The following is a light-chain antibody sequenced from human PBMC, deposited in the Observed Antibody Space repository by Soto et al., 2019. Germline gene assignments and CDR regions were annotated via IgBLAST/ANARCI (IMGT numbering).Light chain of an antibody. CDR1: QGISSY. V-gene: IGKV1-8*01. Sequence: AIRMTQSPSSFSASTGDRVTITCRASQGISSYLAWYQQKPGKAPKLLIYAASTLQSGVPSRFSGSGSGTDFTLTISNLQPGDSALYFCQESYSTPLAFGGGTRVEIK. J-gene: IGKJ4*01. CDR3: QESYSTPLA. CDR2: AAS.